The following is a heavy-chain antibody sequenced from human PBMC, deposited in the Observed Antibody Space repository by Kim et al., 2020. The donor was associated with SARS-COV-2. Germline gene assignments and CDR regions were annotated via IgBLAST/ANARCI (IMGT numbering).Heavy chain of an antibody. J-gene: IGHJ6*02. CDR2: IIPIFGTA. Sequence: SVKVSCKASGGTFSSYAISWVRQAPGQGLEWMGGIIPIFGTANYAQKFQGRVTITADESTSTAYMELSSLRSEDTAVYYCVSNVRWYMVRGVIPYYYYGMDVWGQGTTVTVSS. V-gene: IGHV1-69*13. CDR3: VSNVRWYMVRGVIPYYYYGMDV. D-gene: IGHD3-10*01. CDR1: GGTFSSYA.